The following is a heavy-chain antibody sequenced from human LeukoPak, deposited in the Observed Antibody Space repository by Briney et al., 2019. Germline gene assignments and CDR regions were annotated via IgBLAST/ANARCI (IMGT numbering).Heavy chain of an antibody. CDR3: AREGLNMVRGVIPKEAWGWFDP. V-gene: IGHV4-61*02. CDR1: GGSISSGSYY. Sequence: PSETLSLTCTVSGGSISSGSYYWNWIRQPAGKGLEWIGRIYSSGSTNYNPSLKSRVTISVDTSKNQFSLKLSSVTAADTAVYYCAREGLNMVRGVIPKEAWGWFDPWGQGTLVTVSS. CDR2: IYSSGST. J-gene: IGHJ5*02. D-gene: IGHD3-10*01.